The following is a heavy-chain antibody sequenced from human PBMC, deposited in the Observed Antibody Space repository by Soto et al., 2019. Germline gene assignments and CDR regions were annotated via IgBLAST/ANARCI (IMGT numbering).Heavy chain of an antibody. CDR2: INHSGST. V-gene: IGHV4-34*01. Sequence: SETLSLTCAVYGGSFSGYYWSWIRQPPGKGLEWIGEINHSGSTNDNPSLKSRVTISVDTSKNQFSLKLSSVTAADTAVYYGARHDCSSTSCYTFDIWGQGTMVTVSS. CDR3: ARHDCSSTSCYTFDI. CDR1: GGSFSGYY. J-gene: IGHJ3*02. D-gene: IGHD2-2*02.